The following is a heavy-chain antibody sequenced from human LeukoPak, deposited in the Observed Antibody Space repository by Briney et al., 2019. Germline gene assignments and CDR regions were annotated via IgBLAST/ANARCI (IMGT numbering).Heavy chain of an antibody. D-gene: IGHD6-19*01. CDR2: IYYSGST. J-gene: IGHJ4*02. CDR1: GGSISSYY. CDR3: ARHRDSSGWYSAFDY. Sequence: PPETLSLTCTVSGGSISSYYWSWIRQPPGKGLEWIGYIYYSGSTNSNPSLKSRLTISVDRSKNQFSLNLSSVTAADTAVFYCARHRDSSGWYSAFDYWGQGTLVTVSS. V-gene: IGHV4-59*08.